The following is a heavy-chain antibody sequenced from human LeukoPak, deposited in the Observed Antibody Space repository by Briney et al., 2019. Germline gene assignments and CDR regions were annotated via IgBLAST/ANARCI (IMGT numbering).Heavy chain of an antibody. J-gene: IGHJ4*02. CDR3: ARRDSSIVAALNY. D-gene: IGHD6-6*01. Sequence: SETLSLTCAVYGGSFSGYYWSWIRQPPGKGLEWIGEINHSGSTNYNPSLKSRVTISVDTSKNQFSLKLSSVTAADTAVYYCARRDSSIVAALNYWGQGTLVTVSS. CDR1: GGSFSGYY. V-gene: IGHV4-34*01. CDR2: INHSGST.